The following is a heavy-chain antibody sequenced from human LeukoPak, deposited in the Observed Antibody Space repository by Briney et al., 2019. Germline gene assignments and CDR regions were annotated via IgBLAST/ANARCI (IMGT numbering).Heavy chain of an antibody. CDR3: ARSRSSWYFDY. V-gene: IGHV4-39*07. CDR2: IYYSGST. D-gene: IGHD6-13*01. J-gene: IGHJ4*02. CDR1: GGSISSSTYY. Sequence: SETLSHTCTVSGGSISSSTYYWGWIRQPPGKGLEWIGSIYYSGSTYYNPSVKSRVTISVDTSKNQFSLKLSSVTAADTAVYYCARSRSSWYFDYWGQGTLVTVSS.